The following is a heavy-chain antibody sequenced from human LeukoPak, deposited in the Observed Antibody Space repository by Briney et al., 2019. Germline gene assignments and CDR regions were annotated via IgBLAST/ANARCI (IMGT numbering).Heavy chain of an antibody. D-gene: IGHD5-18*01. V-gene: IGHV3-74*01. CDR1: GFTFSNYW. CDR2: INSDGSRA. Sequence: GGSLRLSCAASGFTFSNYWMHWVRQGGKGLVWVSRINSDGSRANYADSVEGRFTISRDNAKNTVYLQMNSLRVEDTAVYYCARAGYAFDIWGQGKMVTVSS. CDR3: ARAGYAFDI. J-gene: IGHJ3*02.